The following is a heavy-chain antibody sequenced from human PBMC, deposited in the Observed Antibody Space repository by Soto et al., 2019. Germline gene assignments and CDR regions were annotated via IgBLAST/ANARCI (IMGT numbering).Heavy chain of an antibody. CDR2: ISAYNGNT. D-gene: IGHD2-21*01. Sequence: ASVKVSCKASGYTFTSYGISWVRQAPGQGLEWMGWISAYNGNTNYAQKLQGRVTMTTDTSTSTAYMQLRSLRSDDTAVYYCARDSEVFPGQHFDYWGQGTLVTVSS. J-gene: IGHJ4*02. CDR1: GYTFTSYG. V-gene: IGHV1-18*01. CDR3: ARDSEVFPGQHFDY.